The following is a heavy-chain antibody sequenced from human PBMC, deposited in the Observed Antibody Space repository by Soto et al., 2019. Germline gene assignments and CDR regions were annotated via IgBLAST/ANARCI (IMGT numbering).Heavy chain of an antibody. Sequence: QVQLVESGGGVVQPGTSLRLSCATSGFTFSSDGMYWVRQAPGKGLEWVAVIWYEGANEYYADSVKGRFTISRDNSKNTLYLQMHSLRAEDTAIYYCAKDVGNSWSYYFDFWGQGTLVTVSS. D-gene: IGHD6-13*01. CDR2: IWYEGANE. V-gene: IGHV3-33*06. CDR3: AKDVGNSWSYYFDF. CDR1: GFTFSSDG. J-gene: IGHJ4*02.